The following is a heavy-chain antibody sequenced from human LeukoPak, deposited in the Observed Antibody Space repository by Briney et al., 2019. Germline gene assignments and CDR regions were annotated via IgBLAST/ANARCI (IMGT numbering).Heavy chain of an antibody. J-gene: IGHJ4*02. D-gene: IGHD1-26*01. Sequence: ASVRVSCKASGGTLSSYAISWVRQAPGQGLEWMGGIIPIFGTANYAQKFQGRVTITTDESTSTAYMELSSLRSEDTAVYYCASGPLRYSGSYGVDYWGQGTLVTVSS. CDR2: IIPIFGTA. CDR3: ASGPLRYSGSYGVDY. V-gene: IGHV1-69*05. CDR1: GGTLSSYA.